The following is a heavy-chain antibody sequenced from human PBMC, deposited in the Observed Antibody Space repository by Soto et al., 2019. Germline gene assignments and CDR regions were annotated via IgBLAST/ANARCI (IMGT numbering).Heavy chain of an antibody. CDR1: GFTFGNFC. J-gene: IGHJ5*02. V-gene: IGHV3-7*01. Sequence: EVQLVESGGGLVQPGGSLRLSCTASGFTFGNFCMSWFRQAPGKGLEWVGNIKEDGRETSHVDSVKGRFTISRDNAMNTLYLQMNSLRVEDTAVYYCARDPHDTWNDVDQWGPGTLVTVSS. CDR2: IKEDGRET. D-gene: IGHD1-20*01. CDR3: ARDPHDTWNDVDQ.